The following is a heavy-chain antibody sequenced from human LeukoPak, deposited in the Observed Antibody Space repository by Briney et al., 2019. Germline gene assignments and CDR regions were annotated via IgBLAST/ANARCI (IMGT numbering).Heavy chain of an antibody. Sequence: QPGGSLRLSCAASGFTFSSYAMIWVRQAPGKGLEWVSTISASGGTTYYADSVKGRFTISRDNSKNTLNLQMNSLTAEDTAVYYCAKGAMVRGVTRCFDPWGQGTLVTVSS. CDR1: GFTFSSYA. CDR3: AKGAMVRGVTRCFDP. V-gene: IGHV3-23*01. CDR2: ISASGGTT. D-gene: IGHD3-10*01. J-gene: IGHJ5*02.